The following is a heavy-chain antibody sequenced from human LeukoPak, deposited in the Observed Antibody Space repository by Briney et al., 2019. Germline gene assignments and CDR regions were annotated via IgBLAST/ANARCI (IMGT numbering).Heavy chain of an antibody. Sequence: GESLKISCQGSGYSFTSYWIGWVRQMPGKGLEWMGIIYPGDSDTRYSPSFQGQVTISADKSISTAYLQWSSLKASDTAMYYCARHSEDPLYGDYGWLDPWGQGTLVTVSS. CDR3: ARHSEDPLYGDYGWLDP. J-gene: IGHJ5*02. D-gene: IGHD4-17*01. V-gene: IGHV5-51*01. CDR2: IYPGDSDT. CDR1: GYSFTSYW.